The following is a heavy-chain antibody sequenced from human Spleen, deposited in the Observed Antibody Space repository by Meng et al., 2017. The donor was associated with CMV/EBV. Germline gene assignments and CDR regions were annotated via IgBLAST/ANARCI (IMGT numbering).Heavy chain of an antibody. CDR2: ISYDGSNK. CDR1: GFTFSSYA. CDR3: ARAAADCISTSCYYYYYGMDV. V-gene: IGHV3-30*04. D-gene: IGHD2-2*01. J-gene: IGHJ6*02. Sequence: GGSLRLSCAASGFTFSSYAMHWVRQAPGKGLEWVAVISYDGSNKYYADSVKGRITISRDNSKNTLYLQMNSLRAEDTAVYYCARAAADCISTSCYYYYYGMDVWGQGTTVTVSS.